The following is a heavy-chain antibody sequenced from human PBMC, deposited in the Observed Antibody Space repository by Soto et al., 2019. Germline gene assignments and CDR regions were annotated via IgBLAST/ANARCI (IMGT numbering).Heavy chain of an antibody. J-gene: IGHJ4*02. Sequence: SETLSLTCTVSGGSISSYYWSWIRQPPGKGLEWIGYIYYSGSTNYNPSLKSRVTISVDTSKNQFSLKLSSVTAADTAVYYCARGGVDTAMVDYWGQGTLVTVSS. V-gene: IGHV4-59*01. CDR3: ARGGVDTAMVDY. CDR2: IYYSGST. CDR1: GGSISSYY. D-gene: IGHD5-18*01.